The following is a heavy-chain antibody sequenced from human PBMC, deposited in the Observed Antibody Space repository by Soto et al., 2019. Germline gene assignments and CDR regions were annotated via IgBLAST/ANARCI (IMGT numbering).Heavy chain of an antibody. J-gene: IGHJ6*02. Sequence: LQPICVPRSVADGSSGNLSGCCGSIRQNPGKGLEWTGSIYYSGSTYYNPSLKSRVTISVDTSKNQFSLKLSSVTAADTAVYYCARRVPAGAAYYHYGMDVWGQGTTVTVS. CDR3: ARRVPAGAAYYHYGMDV. CDR1: DGSSGNLSGC. V-gene: IGHV4-39*01. D-gene: IGHD2-2*01. CDR2: IYYSGST.